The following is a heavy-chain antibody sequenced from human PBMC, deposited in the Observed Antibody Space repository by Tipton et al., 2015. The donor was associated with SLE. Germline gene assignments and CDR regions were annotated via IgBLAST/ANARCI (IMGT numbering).Heavy chain of an antibody. V-gene: IGHV4-61*05. D-gene: IGHD3-10*02. Sequence: LRLSCRVSGDSIINNGYFWAWIRQSPGKGLELIGYISDGGDTNQNPSLKSRVTMSVDSAKNQFSLKVTSVTAADTAVYYCARGMLTWRGAILGVDVWGQGTTVNVSS. J-gene: IGHJ6*02. CDR3: ARGMLTWRGAILGVDV. CDR2: ISDGGDT. CDR1: GDSIINNGYF.